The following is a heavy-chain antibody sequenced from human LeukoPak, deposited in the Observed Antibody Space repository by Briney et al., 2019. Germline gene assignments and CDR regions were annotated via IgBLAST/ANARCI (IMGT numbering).Heavy chain of an antibody. CDR3: AKVPDIYDFWSGFTY. CDR1: GFAFSSYA. J-gene: IGHJ4*02. Sequence: GGSLRLSCAASGFAFSSYAMSWVRQAPGKGLEWVSAISGSGGSTYYADSVKGRFTISRDNSKNALYLQMNSLRAEDTAVYFCAKVPDIYDFWSGFTYWGQGTLVTVSS. CDR2: ISGSGGST. D-gene: IGHD3-3*01. V-gene: IGHV3-23*01.